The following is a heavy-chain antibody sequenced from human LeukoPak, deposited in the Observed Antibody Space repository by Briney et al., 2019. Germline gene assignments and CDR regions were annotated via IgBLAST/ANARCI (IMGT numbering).Heavy chain of an antibody. J-gene: IGHJ4*02. CDR3: ARDGEYGTGSYYRGCFDY. V-gene: IGHV1-2*02. CDR1: GYSFTAFY. CDR2: IHPRSGET. D-gene: IGHD3-10*01. Sequence: ASVKVSCKASGYSFTAFYIHWVRQAPGQGLERMGWIHPRSGETNYAYKFRGRVTMTRDTSISTAYMDLGSLGSDDTAVYYCARDGEYGTGSYYRGCFDYWGQGILVTVSS.